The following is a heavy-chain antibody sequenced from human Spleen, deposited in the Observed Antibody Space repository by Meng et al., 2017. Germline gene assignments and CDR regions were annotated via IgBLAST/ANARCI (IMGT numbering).Heavy chain of an antibody. V-gene: IGHV1-2*06. J-gene: IGHJ4*02. D-gene: IGHD4-11*01. Sequence: ASVKVSCKASGYTFPDYYIHWVRRAPGQGLEWMGRINPNRGGINYAQKFQGRVTMTRDTSISTAYMELSRMRSDDTAVYYCASYGLPDYFDYWGQGTLVTVSS. CDR1: GYTFPDYY. CDR2: INPNRGGI. CDR3: ASYGLPDYFDY.